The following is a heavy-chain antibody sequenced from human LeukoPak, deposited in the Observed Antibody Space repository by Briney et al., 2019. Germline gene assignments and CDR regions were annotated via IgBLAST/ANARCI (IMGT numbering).Heavy chain of an antibody. J-gene: IGHJ5*02. CDR2: IYYSGST. CDR1: GGSINSGGYY. D-gene: IGHD3-10*01. V-gene: IGHV4-61*08. Sequence: SETLSLTCTVSGGSINSGGYYWSWIRQHPGKGLEWIGYIYYSGSTNYNPSLKSRVTVSVDTSKNQFSLKLSSVTAADTAVYYCARVPDSRGSGSYSNWFDPWGQGTLVTVSS. CDR3: ARVPDSRGSGSYSNWFDP.